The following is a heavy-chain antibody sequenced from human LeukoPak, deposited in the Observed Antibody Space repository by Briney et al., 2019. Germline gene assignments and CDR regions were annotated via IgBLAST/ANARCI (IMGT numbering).Heavy chain of an antibody. CDR3: ARDRGSGYYEDDAFDI. CDR2: IIPIFGTA. V-gene: IGHV1-69*13. J-gene: IGHJ3*02. CDR1: GGTFSSYA. Sequence: SVKVSCKASGGTFSSYAISWVRQAPGQGLEWMGGIIPIFGTANYAQKFQGRVTITADESTSTAYMELSSLRSEDTAVYYCARDRGSGYYEDDAFDIWGQGTMVTVSS. D-gene: IGHD3-22*01.